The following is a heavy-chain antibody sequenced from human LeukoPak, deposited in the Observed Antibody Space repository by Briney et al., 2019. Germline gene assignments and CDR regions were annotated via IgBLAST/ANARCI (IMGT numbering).Heavy chain of an antibody. D-gene: IGHD3-22*01. Sequence: ASVKVSCKVSTYTLIELSMHWVRQAPEKGLEWMGGFDPEAGETVYAQKFQRRLTMTEDTSTDTAYMELSSLRSEDTAVYYCVTGTTDYFDSSGYSNDAFDIWGQGTMVTVSS. J-gene: IGHJ3*02. CDR1: TYTLIELS. CDR2: FDPEAGET. CDR3: VTGTTDYFDSSGYSNDAFDI. V-gene: IGHV1-24*01.